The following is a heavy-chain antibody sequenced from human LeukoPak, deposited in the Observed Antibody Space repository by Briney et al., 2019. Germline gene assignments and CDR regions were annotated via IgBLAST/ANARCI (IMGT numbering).Heavy chain of an antibody. CDR2: IIPIFGTA. Sequence: ASVKVSCKASGGTFSSYAISWVRQAPGQGLEWMGGIIPIFGTANYAQKFQGRVTITTDESTSTAYMELSSLRSEDTAVYYCATETDDFWSGYYAPHAFDIWGQGTMVAVSS. CDR1: GGTFSSYA. V-gene: IGHV1-69*05. D-gene: IGHD3-3*01. J-gene: IGHJ3*02. CDR3: ATETDDFWSGYYAPHAFDI.